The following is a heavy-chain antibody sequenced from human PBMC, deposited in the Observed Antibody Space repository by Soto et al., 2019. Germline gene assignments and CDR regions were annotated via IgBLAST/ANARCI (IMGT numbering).Heavy chain of an antibody. CDR1: GGSISSGGYY. Sequence: PSETLSLTCTVSGGSISSGGYYWSWIRQHPGKGLEWIGYIYYSGSTNYNPSLKSRVTISVDTSKNQFSLKLSSVTAADTAVYYCARPSMTKRGYAFDIWGQGTMVTVSS. V-gene: IGHV4-61*08. CDR2: IYYSGST. D-gene: IGHD4-17*01. CDR3: ARPSMTKRGYAFDI. J-gene: IGHJ3*02.